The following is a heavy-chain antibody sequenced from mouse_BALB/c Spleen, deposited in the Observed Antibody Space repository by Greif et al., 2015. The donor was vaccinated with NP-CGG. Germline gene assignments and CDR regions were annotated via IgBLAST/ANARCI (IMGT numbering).Heavy chain of an antibody. CDR1: GFTFTDYY. CDR2: IRNKANGYTT. Sequence: EVKVVESGGGLVQPGGSLRLSCGTSGFTFTDYYMSWVRQPPGKALEWLGFIRNKANGYTTEYSASVKGRFTISRDNSQSILYLQMNTLRAEDSATYYCARDAPYYFDSWGQGTTLTVSS. V-gene: IGHV7-3*02. CDR3: ARDAPYYFDS. J-gene: IGHJ2*01.